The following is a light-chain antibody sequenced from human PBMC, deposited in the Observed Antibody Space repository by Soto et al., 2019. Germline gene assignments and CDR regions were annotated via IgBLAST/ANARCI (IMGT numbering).Light chain of an antibody. CDR3: QQRSYWPPYT. Sequence: EIVMTQSPATLSVSPGERATLSCRASQSIGSNLAWYQQKPGQAPRLLIYAASIRASDFPARFSGSGSGTDFTLTISSLESEDSAVYYCQQRSYWPPYTFGQGTKVDIK. V-gene: IGKV3-15*01. CDR2: AAS. J-gene: IGKJ2*01. CDR1: QSIGSN.